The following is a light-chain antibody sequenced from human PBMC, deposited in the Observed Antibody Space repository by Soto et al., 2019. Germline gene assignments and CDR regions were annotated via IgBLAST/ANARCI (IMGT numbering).Light chain of an antibody. CDR1: SSDVGGSHY. J-gene: IGLJ2*01. CDR2: EGS. V-gene: IGLV2-14*01. CDR3: SSYAGSNNLV. Sequence: QSVLTQPASVSGSPGQSITISCTGTSSDVGGSHYVSWYQHHPGKAPKLILYEGSYRPSGVSDRFSGAKSANTASLTISGLQAEDEAVYYCSSYAGSNNLVFGGGTKLTVL.